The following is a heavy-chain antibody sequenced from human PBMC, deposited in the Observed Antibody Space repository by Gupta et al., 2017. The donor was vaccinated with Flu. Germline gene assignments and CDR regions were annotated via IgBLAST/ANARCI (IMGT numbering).Heavy chain of an antibody. J-gene: IGHJ4*02. CDR3: ASTIAVAGTPTAY. CDR2: LNPSGGST. V-gene: IGHV1-46*03. CDR1: ASTFTSYY. Sequence: QVNLVQSGAAVKTPGAPVRVSCTASASTFTSYYMHWVRQAPGQGLSSLVILNPSGGSTSYAQEIQGRVTMTSETTTSTVYIELSSLNTEDTDVYYCASTIAVAGTPTAYWGQGTLVTVSS. D-gene: IGHD6-13*01.